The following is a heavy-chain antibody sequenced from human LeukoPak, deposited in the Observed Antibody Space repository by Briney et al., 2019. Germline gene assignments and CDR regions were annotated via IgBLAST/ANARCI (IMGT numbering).Heavy chain of an antibody. CDR1: GFISTTYN. Sequence: PGGSLRLSCAASGFISTTYNMSWVRQAPGKGLEWVSSITSSSNYIYYADSVKGRFTISRDNAKNSLYLQMNSLRAEDTAVYYCAREDDFWSGYYSDYWGQGTLVTVSS. J-gene: IGHJ4*02. D-gene: IGHD3-3*01. CDR2: ITSSSNYI. V-gene: IGHV3-21*01. CDR3: AREDDFWSGYYSDY.